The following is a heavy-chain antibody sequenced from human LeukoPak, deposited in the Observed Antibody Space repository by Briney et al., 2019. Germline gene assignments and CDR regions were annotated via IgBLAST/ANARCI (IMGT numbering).Heavy chain of an antibody. CDR3: ARVRPAIGY. V-gene: IGHV3-7*01. J-gene: IGHJ4*02. CDR2: IKEDGSEK. Sequence: GGPLRLSCGASGFMFRSYWMSWVRQAPGKGLEWVANIKEDGSEKHHVDSVKGRFTISRDNAKNSLYLQMNSLRAEDTAVYYCARVRPAIGYWGQGTLVTVSS. CDR1: GFMFRSYW.